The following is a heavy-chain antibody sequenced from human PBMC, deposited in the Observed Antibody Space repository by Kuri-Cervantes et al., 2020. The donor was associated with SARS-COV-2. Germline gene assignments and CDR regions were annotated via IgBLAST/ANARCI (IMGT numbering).Heavy chain of an antibody. CDR3: ARDEVAAEGWADFDY. J-gene: IGHJ4*02. CDR2: INPYDGWT. Sequence: ASVKVSCKASGYIFSGYYMPWVRQAPGQGFEWMGIINPYDGWTKYAQKFQGRVTVTSDTSTTTVYMEVTSLTSEDTAMYFCARDEVAAEGWADFDYWGQGTLVTVSS. CDR1: GYIFSGYY. V-gene: IGHV1-46*01. D-gene: IGHD6-13*01.